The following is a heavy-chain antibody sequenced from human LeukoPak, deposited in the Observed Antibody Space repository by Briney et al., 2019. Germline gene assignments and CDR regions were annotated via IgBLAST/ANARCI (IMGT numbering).Heavy chain of an antibody. V-gene: IGHV4-30-4*01. Sequence: SETLSLTCTVSGGSISSGDYYWSWIRQPPGKGLEWIGYIYYSGSTYYNPSLKGRVTISVDTSKNQFSLKLSSVTAADTAVYYCAAHYYDSNGYNWFDPWGQGTLITVSS. CDR1: GGSISSGDYY. CDR2: IYYSGST. CDR3: AAHYYDSNGYNWFDP. D-gene: IGHD3-22*01. J-gene: IGHJ5*02.